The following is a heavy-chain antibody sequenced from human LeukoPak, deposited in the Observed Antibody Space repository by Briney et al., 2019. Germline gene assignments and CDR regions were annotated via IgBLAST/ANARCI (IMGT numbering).Heavy chain of an antibody. CDR3: ARDDIVVGRRQYYYYGMDV. Sequence: GGSLRLSCAASGFTFSSYEMNWVRQAPGKGLEWASYISSSGSTIYYADSVKGRFTVSRDNAKNSLYLQMNSLRAEDTAVYYCARDDIVVGRRQYYYYGMDVWGQGTTVTVSS. V-gene: IGHV3-48*03. CDR1: GFTFSSYE. J-gene: IGHJ6*02. D-gene: IGHD2-21*01. CDR2: ISSSGSTI.